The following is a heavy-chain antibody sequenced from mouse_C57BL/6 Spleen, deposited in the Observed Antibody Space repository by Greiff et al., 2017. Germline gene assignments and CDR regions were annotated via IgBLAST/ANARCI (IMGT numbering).Heavy chain of an antibody. J-gene: IGHJ3*01. V-gene: IGHV1-76*01. CDR2: IYPGSGNT. CDR3: ARDSSGYVAWFAY. Sequence: VQLQQSGAELVRPGASVKLSCKASGYTFTDYYINWVKQRPGQGLEWIARIYPGSGNTYYNEKFKGKATLTADKSSSTAYMQLSSLTSEDSAVYFCARDSSGYVAWFAYWGQGTLVTVSA. CDR1: GYTFTDYY. D-gene: IGHD3-2*02.